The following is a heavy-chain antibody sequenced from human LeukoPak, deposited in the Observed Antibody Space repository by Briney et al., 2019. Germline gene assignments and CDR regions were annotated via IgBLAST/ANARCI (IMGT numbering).Heavy chain of an antibody. J-gene: IGHJ6*02. CDR3: ARVTLYYDILTGYYPDV. D-gene: IGHD3-9*01. V-gene: IGHV4-30-4*01. Sequence: PSETLSLTCTVSGGSISSGDYYWSWIRQPPGKGLEWIGYIYYSGSTYYNPSLKSRVTISVGTSKNQFSLKLSSVTAADTAVYYCARVTLYYDILTGYYPDVWGQGTTVTVSS. CDR2: IYYSGST. CDR1: GGSISSGDYY.